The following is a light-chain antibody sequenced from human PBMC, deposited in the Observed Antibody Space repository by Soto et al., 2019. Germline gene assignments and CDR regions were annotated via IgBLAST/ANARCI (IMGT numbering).Light chain of an antibody. CDR1: QSFSSN. CDR3: QQYGVSSRT. V-gene: IGKV3-20*01. CDR2: GAS. Sequence: EIVLTQSPATLSVSPGERATLSCRASQSFSSNLAWYQKKPGQAPRLLIYGASSRATGIPDRFSGSGSGTDFSLTISRLEPEDFAVYYCQQYGVSSRTFGQGTKVDI. J-gene: IGKJ1*01.